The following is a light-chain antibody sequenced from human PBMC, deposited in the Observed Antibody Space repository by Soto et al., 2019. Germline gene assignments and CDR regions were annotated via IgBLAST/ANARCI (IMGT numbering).Light chain of an antibody. V-gene: IGKV4-1*01. CDR1: HIFLYSSNNKNY. J-gene: IGKJ5*01. CDR2: WAS. Sequence: DIVMTQTPDSLAVSLCERATINFKSSHIFLYSSNNKNYLAWYQQKPGQPPKLLIYWASTRESGVPDRFSGSGSGTDFTLTISSLQAEDVAVYYCQQYYSTPPAFGQGTRLENK. CDR3: QQYYSTPPA.